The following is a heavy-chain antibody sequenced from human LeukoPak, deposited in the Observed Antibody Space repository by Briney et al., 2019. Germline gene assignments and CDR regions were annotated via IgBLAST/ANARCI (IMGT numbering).Heavy chain of an antibody. J-gene: IGHJ4*02. D-gene: IGHD6-19*01. CDR1: GGTFSSYA. Sequence: ASVKVSCKASGGTFSSYAISWVRQAPGQGLEWMGRIIPIFGTANYAQKFQGRVTITTDESTSTAYMELSSLRSEDTAVYYCANMGAVAGSFDYWGQGTLATVSS. CDR3: ANMGAVAGSFDY. V-gene: IGHV1-69*05. CDR2: IIPIFGTA.